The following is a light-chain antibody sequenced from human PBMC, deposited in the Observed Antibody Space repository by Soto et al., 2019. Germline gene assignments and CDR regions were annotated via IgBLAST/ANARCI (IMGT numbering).Light chain of an antibody. CDR2: AAS. J-gene: IGKJ5*01. Sequence: DIQMTQSPSSLSASVGDRVTITCRASQSISSYLNWYQQKPGKATKLLIYAASSLQSGVPSRVSGSGSGTDFTLTISSLQPEDFATYYCQQSYSTPVTFGQGTRLEIK. CDR1: QSISSY. CDR3: QQSYSTPVT. V-gene: IGKV1-39*01.